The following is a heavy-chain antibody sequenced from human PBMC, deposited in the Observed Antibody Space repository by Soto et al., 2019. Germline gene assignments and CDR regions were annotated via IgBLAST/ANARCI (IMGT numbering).Heavy chain of an antibody. J-gene: IGHJ4*02. CDR3: VKAYSSSWYGSFDY. CDR1: GFTFSSYV. CDR2: ISSSGGST. Sequence: PGGSLRLSCAASGFTFSSYVMSWVRQVPGKGLDCVSAISSSGGSTNYADSVKGRFTISRDNSKNTLYLQMNSLRAEDTAVYYCVKAYSSSWYGSFDYWGQGTLVTVSS. D-gene: IGHD6-13*01. V-gene: IGHV3-23*01.